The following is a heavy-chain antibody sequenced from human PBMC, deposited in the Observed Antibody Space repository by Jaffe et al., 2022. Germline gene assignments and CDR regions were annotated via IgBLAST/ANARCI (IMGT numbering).Heavy chain of an antibody. J-gene: IGHJ4*02. V-gene: IGHV3-23*01. D-gene: IGHD2-2*03. CDR1: GFTFSSYV. CDR2: ISGSGGST. Sequence: EVQLLESGGGLVQPGGSLRLSCAASGFTFSSYVMSWVRQAPGKGLEWVSGISGSGGSTYYVDSVKGRFTISRDNSKNTLYLQINTLRAEDTAVYYCAKDGYCSGTSCHPHDYWGQGTLVTVSS. CDR3: AKDGYCSGTSCHPHDY.